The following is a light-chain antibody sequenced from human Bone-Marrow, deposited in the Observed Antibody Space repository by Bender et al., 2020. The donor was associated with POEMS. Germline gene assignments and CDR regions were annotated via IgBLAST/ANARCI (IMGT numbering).Light chain of an antibody. Sequence: QSVLTQPPSASGTPGQRVTISCSGSSSNIGSNTVNWYQHLPGTAPKLLIYSSHRRPSEVPDRFSGSRSGTSASLAISGLRSEDEADYYCVGWDGRLSGYVFGTGTKVTVL. CDR2: SSH. V-gene: IGLV1-44*01. CDR3: VGWDGRLSGYV. CDR1: SSNIGSNT. J-gene: IGLJ1*01.